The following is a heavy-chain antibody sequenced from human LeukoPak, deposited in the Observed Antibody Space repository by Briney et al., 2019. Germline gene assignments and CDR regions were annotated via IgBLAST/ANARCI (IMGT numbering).Heavy chain of an antibody. CDR1: GGSVSDYY. Sequence: SETLSLTCTVSGGSVSDYYWSWIRQAPGKGLEWIGYIFYSGGTNYNSSLKSRVTLSIDTSKNQFSLELTSVTAADTAVYYCARIGAAGTRYYFDYWSQGTLVTVSS. V-gene: IGHV4-59*02. D-gene: IGHD6-13*01. CDR3: ARIGAAGTRYYFDY. J-gene: IGHJ4*02. CDR2: IFYSGGT.